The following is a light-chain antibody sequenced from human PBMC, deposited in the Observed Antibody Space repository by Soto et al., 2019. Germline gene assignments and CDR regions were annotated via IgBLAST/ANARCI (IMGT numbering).Light chain of an antibody. CDR1: SSNIGSNA. CDR2: YND. Sequence: QSVLTQPPSVSEAPRQRVTISCSGSSSNIGSNAVNWYQQVPGKAPKLLIYYNDLLPSGVSDRFSASKSGTSASLAISGLQSEDEADYYCAAWDDSLNGYVFATGTKVTVL. J-gene: IGLJ1*01. V-gene: IGLV1-36*01. CDR3: AAWDDSLNGYV.